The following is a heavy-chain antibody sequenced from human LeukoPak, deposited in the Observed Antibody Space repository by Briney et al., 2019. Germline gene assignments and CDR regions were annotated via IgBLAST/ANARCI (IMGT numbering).Heavy chain of an antibody. CDR2: IKKDGSDK. J-gene: IGHJ4*02. V-gene: IGHV3-7*01. CDR1: GFTFSSYW. Sequence: GGSLRLSCAASGFTFSSYWMTWVRQAPGKGLEWVANIKKDGSDKYYVDSVKGRFTISRDNAKNSLYLQMNSLRAEDTAVYYCAGGRDVYRYWGQGTLVTVSS. CDR3: AGGRDVYRY. D-gene: IGHD5-24*01.